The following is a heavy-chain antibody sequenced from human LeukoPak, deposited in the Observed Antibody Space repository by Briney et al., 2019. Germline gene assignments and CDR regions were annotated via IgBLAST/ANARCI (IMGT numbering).Heavy chain of an antibody. Sequence: GVSLRLPCTASGLTLSNNAMSWVRHAPGKGLEWVSAMGSDGGNYYADSVKGRFTISRDNSKNTLYLQMSSLRVEDTAAYYCAKDLLNCEFDYWGQGTLVTVSS. CDR3: AKDLLNCEFDY. CDR1: GLTLSNNA. J-gene: IGHJ4*02. CDR2: MGSDGGN. D-gene: IGHD1-1*01. V-gene: IGHV3-23*01.